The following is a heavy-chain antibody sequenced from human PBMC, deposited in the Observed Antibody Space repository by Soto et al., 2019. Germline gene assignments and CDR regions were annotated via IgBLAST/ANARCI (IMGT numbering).Heavy chain of an antibody. CDR3: ARGDYFDRRFDY. J-gene: IGHJ4*02. CDR1: GFTFSDDW. Sequence: EVQLVESGGGLVQPGGSLRLSCVASGFTFSDDWMSWVRQTPGKGLEWVATIKQDGSEKYYVDSVKGRFIVSRDNAKNSLYLQMNSLTAEDTAVYYCARGDYFDRRFDYWGQGTLVTVSS. D-gene: IGHD3-9*01. CDR2: IKQDGSEK. V-gene: IGHV3-7*03.